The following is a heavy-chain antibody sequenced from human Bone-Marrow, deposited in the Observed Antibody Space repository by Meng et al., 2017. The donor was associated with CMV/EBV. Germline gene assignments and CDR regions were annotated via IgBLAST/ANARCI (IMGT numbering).Heavy chain of an antibody. CDR2: ISYDGSNK. CDR1: GFTFSSYA. Sequence: GGSLRLSCAASGFTFSSYAMHWVRQAPGKGLEWVAVISYDGSNKYYADSVKGRFTISRDNSKNTLYRQMNSLRAEDTAVDYCARDADPRSLDYDFWSGSDPQGYGMDVWGQGTTVTVSS. CDR3: ARDADPRSLDYDFWSGSDPQGYGMDV. D-gene: IGHD3-3*01. J-gene: IGHJ6*02. V-gene: IGHV3-30*14.